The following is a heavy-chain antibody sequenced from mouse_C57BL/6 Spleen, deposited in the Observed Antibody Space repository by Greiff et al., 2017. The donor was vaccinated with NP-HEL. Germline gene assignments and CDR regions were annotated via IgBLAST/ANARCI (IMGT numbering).Heavy chain of an antibody. J-gene: IGHJ3*01. D-gene: IGHD1-1*01. CDR2: ISYDGSN. CDR3: AAYYYGSSPAWFAY. CDR1: GYSITSGYY. V-gene: IGHV3-6*01. Sequence: DVQLQESGPGLVKPSQSLSLTCSVTGYSITSGYYWNWIRQFPGNKLEWMGYISYDGSNNYNPSLKNRISITRDTSKNQFFLKLNSVTTEDTATYYCAAYYYGSSPAWFAYWGQGTLVTVSA.